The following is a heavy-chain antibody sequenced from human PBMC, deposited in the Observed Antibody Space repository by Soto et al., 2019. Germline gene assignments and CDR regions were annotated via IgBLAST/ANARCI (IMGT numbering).Heavy chain of an antibody. CDR3: AHRPQRGSYPLFDS. CDR2: IYWDDDK. V-gene: IGHV2-5*02. D-gene: IGHD3-16*02. J-gene: IGHJ4*02. CDR1: GFSLSTSGVG. Sequence: QITLKESGPSLVKPTQTLTLTCTFSGFSLSTSGVGVGWIRQPPGKALEWLALIYWDDDKRYSPSLKTRLTVTKDSSENQVVLTLTNMDPVDTATYYCAHRPQRGSYPLFDSWGQGTLVTVSP.